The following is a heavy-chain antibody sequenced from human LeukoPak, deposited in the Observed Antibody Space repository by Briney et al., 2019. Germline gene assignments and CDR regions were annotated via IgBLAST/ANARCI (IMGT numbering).Heavy chain of an antibody. J-gene: IGHJ3*02. D-gene: IGHD3-3*02. CDR1: GFTFSSYS. Sequence: PGGSLRLSCAASGFTFSSYSMNWVRQAPGKGLEWFSYISSGSSTIYYADSVKGRFTISRDNAKNSLYVQMNSLRAEDTAVYYCASSTASRAFGMWGQGTMVTVSS. CDR2: ISSGSSTI. CDR3: ASSTASRAFGM. V-gene: IGHV3-48*01.